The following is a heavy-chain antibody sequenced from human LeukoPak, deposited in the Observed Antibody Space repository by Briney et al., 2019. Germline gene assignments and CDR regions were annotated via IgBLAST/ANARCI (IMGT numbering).Heavy chain of an antibody. J-gene: IGHJ1*01. Sequence: PGGSLRLSCAASAFTFSTYSMNWVRQAPGKGLEWVSSISSSSNYIYYADSVKGRFSISRDDAKNSLFLQMNGLRAEDTAVYYCARDMTTATTCYLQHWGQGTLVTVSS. V-gene: IGHV3-21*01. CDR3: ARDMTTATTCYLQH. CDR1: AFTFSTYS. CDR2: ISSSSNYI. D-gene: IGHD4-17*01.